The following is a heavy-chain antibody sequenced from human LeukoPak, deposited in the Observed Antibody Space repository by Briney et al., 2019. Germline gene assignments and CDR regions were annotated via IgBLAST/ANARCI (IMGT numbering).Heavy chain of an antibody. CDR3: ASSGDSSGYYVFGY. Sequence: GGSLRLSCAASGFTFSSYSMNWVRQVPGKGLEWVSSISSSSYIYYADSVKGRFTISRDNAKNSLHLQMNSLRAEDTAVYYCASSGDSSGYYVFGYWGQGTLVTVSS. J-gene: IGHJ4*02. V-gene: IGHV3-21*01. CDR2: ISSSSYI. D-gene: IGHD3-22*01. CDR1: GFTFSSYS.